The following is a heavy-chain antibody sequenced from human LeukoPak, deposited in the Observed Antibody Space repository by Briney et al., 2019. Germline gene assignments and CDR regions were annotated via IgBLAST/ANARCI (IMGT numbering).Heavy chain of an antibody. CDR3: AHRRTTADIVATFFDY. Sequence: TLSLTCTVSGGSISSSSYYWGWIRQPPGKALEWLALIYWDDDKRYSPSLKSRLTITKDTSKNQVVLTMTNMDPVDTATYYCAHRRTTADIVATFFDYWGQGTLVTVSS. D-gene: IGHD5-12*01. CDR1: GGSISSSSYY. V-gene: IGHV2-5*02. CDR2: IYWDDDK. J-gene: IGHJ4*02.